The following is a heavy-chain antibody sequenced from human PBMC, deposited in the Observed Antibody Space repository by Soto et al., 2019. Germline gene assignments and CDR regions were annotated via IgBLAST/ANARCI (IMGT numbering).Heavy chain of an antibody. V-gene: IGHV4-59*08. CDR2: IYYSGST. Sequence: PSETLSLTCTVSGGSISSYYWSWIRQPPGKGLEWIGYIYYSGSTNYNPSLKSRVTISVDTSKNQFSLKLSSVTAADMAVYYCARKTGEGIDPWGQGTLVTVSS. CDR3: ARKTGEGIDP. J-gene: IGHJ5*02. D-gene: IGHD7-27*01. CDR1: GGSISSYY.